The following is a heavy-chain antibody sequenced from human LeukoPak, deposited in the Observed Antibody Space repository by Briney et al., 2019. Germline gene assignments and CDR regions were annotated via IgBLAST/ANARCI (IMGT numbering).Heavy chain of an antibody. D-gene: IGHD3-16*01. V-gene: IGHV3-23*01. J-gene: IGHJ4*02. CDR2: ICGSGGST. Sequence: GGSLRLSCSASGFTFSSYAMHWVRQAPGKGLEWVSAICGSGGSTYYAVSVKGRFTISRDNSQNTLYLQMNSLRAEDTAVYYCARSFYYFDYWGQGTLVTVSS. CDR3: ARSFYYFDY. CDR1: GFTFSSYA.